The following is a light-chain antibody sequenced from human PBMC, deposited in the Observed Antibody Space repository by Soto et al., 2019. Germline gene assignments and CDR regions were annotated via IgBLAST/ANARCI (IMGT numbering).Light chain of an antibody. CDR1: QSVLSRSDNKNY. V-gene: IGKV4-1*01. CDR2: WAS. Sequence: DFVMTQSPDSLAVSLGERATVNCKSSQSVLSRSDNKNYLAWYQQKAGQPPKLVIRWASTREPGVPDRFSGSGSGTDFTLTIRSLQAEDLAFYFCQQYYGTPITFGQGTRLEIK. J-gene: IGKJ5*01. CDR3: QQYYGTPIT.